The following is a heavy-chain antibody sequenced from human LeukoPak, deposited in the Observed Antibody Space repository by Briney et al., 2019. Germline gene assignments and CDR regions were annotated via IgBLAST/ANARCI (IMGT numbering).Heavy chain of an antibody. CDR2: IRYDGSNK. CDR3: AKRDYSSGWYRGAFDI. D-gene: IGHD6-19*01. J-gene: IGHJ3*02. Sequence: GGSLRLSCAASGFTFSSYGMHWVRQAPGKGLEWVAFIRYDGSNKYYADSVKGRFTISRDNSKNTLYLQMNSLRAEDTAVYYCAKRDYSSGWYRGAFDIWGQGTMVTVSS. V-gene: IGHV3-30*02. CDR1: GFTFSSYG.